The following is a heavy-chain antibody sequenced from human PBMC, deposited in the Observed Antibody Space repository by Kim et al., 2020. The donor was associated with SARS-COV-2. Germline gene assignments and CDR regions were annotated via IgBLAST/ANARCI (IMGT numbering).Heavy chain of an antibody. CDR2: ISPDGTST. Sequence: GGSLRLSCAASGFTFHEYAMHWVRQAPEKGLEWVCFISPDGTSTNYAQELKGRFNIYRDNRKKSLQLEINSLTSEDTAFYYCASSDHWGQGTLVTVSS. CDR3: ASSDH. J-gene: IGHJ4*02. CDR1: GFTFHEYA. V-gene: IGHV3-43*02.